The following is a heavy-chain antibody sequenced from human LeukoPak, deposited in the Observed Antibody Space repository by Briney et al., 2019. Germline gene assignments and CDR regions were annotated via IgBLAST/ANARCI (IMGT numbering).Heavy chain of an antibody. CDR3: ARVASRGYSYGFDY. CDR2: IYSSGST. J-gene: IGHJ4*02. D-gene: IGHD5-18*01. CDR1: GGSISSYF. V-gene: IGHV4-4*07. Sequence: PSETLSLTCTVSGGSISSYFWTWIRQPAGQGLEWIGRIYSSGSTNYNPSLKSRITLSVDMSKNQFSLKLASVTAADTAVYYCARVASRGYSYGFDYWGQGTLVTVSS.